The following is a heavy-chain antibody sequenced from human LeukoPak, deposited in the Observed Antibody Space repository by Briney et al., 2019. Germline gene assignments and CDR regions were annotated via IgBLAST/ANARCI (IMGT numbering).Heavy chain of an antibody. J-gene: IGHJ6*03. D-gene: IGHD3-22*01. CDR3: ARGGYYDSSGYYCDPRRCYYYMDV. CDR1: GYTFTGYY. CDR2: MNPNSGNT. Sequence: GASVKVSCKASGYTFTGYYMHWVRQAPGQGLEWMGWMNPNSGNTGYAQKFQGRVTMTRNTSISTAYMELSSLRSEDTAVYYCARGGYYDSSGYYCDPRRCYYYMDVWGKGTTVTISS. V-gene: IGHV1-8*02.